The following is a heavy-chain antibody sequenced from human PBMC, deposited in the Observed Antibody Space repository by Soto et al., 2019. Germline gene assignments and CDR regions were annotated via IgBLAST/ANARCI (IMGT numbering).Heavy chain of an antibody. J-gene: IGHJ3*02. Sequence: QVQLQESGPGLVKPSETLSLTCTVSGDSISSYHWSWIRQPPGNGLEWIGSIYYTGRTHYNPSHNGRVTIAVDTSQNQFSLKLNSVIAADTAVYLCARDPWDWGLISNVFDIWGQGTIGTVSS. V-gene: IGHV4-59*01. CDR2: IYYTGRT. CDR1: GDSISSYH. CDR3: ARDPWDWGLISNVFDI. D-gene: IGHD7-27*01.